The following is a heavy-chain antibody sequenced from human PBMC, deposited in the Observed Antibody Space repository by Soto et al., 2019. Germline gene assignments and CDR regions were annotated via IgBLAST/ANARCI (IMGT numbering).Heavy chain of an antibody. D-gene: IGHD5-12*01. Sequence: SETLSLTCTVSGGSISSGGYYWTWIRQHPVRGLEWIGYIYNSGNSFYHPSLKSRLTISLDTSKNQFSLNLRSVTAADTAVYYCAKGMATILGWFDSWGQGTQVTVSS. CDR2: IYNSGNS. CDR1: GGSISSGGYY. V-gene: IGHV4-31*03. J-gene: IGHJ5*01. CDR3: AKGMATILGWFDS.